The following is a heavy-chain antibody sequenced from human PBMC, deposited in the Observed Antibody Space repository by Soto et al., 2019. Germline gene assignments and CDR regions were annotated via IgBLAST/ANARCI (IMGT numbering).Heavy chain of an antibody. CDR2: MSPNNGNT. Sequence: ASVKVSCKASGYTFTSYDINWLRQSTGQGLEWMGWMSPNNGNTDYAQKFQGRVTMTRSTSITTAYMELSSLRSDDTAVYYCARGPRYCTNGVCYTTGGGSYYYWGQGTLVTVSS. D-gene: IGHD2-8*01. V-gene: IGHV1-8*01. J-gene: IGHJ4*02. CDR3: ARGPRYCTNGVCYTTGGGSYYY. CDR1: GYTFTSYD.